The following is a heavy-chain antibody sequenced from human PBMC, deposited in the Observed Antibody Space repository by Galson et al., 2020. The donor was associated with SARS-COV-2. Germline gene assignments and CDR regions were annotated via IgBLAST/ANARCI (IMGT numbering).Heavy chain of an antibody. Sequence: ETSETLSLTCAVYGGSFSGYYWSWIRQPPGKGLEWIGEINHSGSTNYNPSLKSRVTISVDTSKNQFLLKLSSVPAADTSVYYCAGGLQGVHTAMFTCYYCNGLDVWCQGTAVPVSS. D-gene: IGHD5-18*01. V-gene: IGHV4-34*01. J-gene: IGHJ6*02. CDR2: INHSGST. CDR3: AGGLQGVHTAMFTCYYCNGLDV. CDR1: GGSFSGYY.